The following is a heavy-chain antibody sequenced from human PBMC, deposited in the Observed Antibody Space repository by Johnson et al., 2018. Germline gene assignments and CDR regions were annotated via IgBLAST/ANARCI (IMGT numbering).Heavy chain of an antibody. V-gene: IGHV3-11*04. D-gene: IGHD2-21*01. CDR1: GFSVSYYY. Sequence: VQLVESGGGLVKPGGSLRLSCTASGFSVSYYYMSWIRQAPGKGLEWVSYISSSGTRIYYADSVKGRFTISRDNAKNSLYLQMNSLRAEDTAVYYCARDAYCGANCYWYMDVWGKGTTVTVSS. J-gene: IGHJ6*03. CDR3: ARDAYCGANCYWYMDV. CDR2: ISSSGTRI.